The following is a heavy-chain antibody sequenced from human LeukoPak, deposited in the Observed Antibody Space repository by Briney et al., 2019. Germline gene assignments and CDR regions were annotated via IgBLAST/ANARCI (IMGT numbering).Heavy chain of an antibody. CDR1: GFTFSSYW. J-gene: IGHJ3*02. V-gene: IGHV3-7*01. CDR2: IKQDGSEK. CDR3: ARASNVYYDFWTSTSGDAFDI. Sequence: GGSLRLSCAASGFTFSSYWMSWVRQAPGKGLEWVANIKQDGSEKYYVDSVKGRFTISRDNDKNSVYLQMNSLRAEDTAVYYCARASNVYYDFWTSTSGDAFDIWGQGTMVTVSS. D-gene: IGHD3-3*01.